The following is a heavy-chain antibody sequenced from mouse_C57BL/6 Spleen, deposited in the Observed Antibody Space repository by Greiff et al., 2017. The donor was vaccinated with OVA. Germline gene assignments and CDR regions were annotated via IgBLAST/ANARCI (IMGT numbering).Heavy chain of an antibody. CDR3: ASSPNYYDSSYGAMDY. J-gene: IGHJ4*01. V-gene: IGHV1-55*01. CDR1: GYTFTSYW. Sequence: QVQLQQPGAELVKPGASVKMSCKASGYTFTSYWITWVKQRPGQGLEWIGDIYPGSGSTNYNEKFKSKATLTVDTSSSTAYMQLSSLTSEDSAVYSGASSPNYYDSSYGAMDYWGQGTSVTVSA. CDR2: IYPGSGST. D-gene: IGHD1-1*01.